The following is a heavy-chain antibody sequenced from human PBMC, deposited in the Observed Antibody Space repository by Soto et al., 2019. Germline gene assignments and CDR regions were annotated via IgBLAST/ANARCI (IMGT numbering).Heavy chain of an antibody. J-gene: IGHJ6*02. CDR2: MYSGGST. V-gene: IGHV3-66*01. CDR3: ARDSSLHQPLFYGMDV. Sequence: EVLLVESGGGLVQPGGSLRLSCAASGLTVSSNYMSWVRQAPGKGLEWVSVMYSGGSTYYADSVKGGFIISRDNYKNALYLQMDSLRVEDTAVYYCARDSSLHQPLFYGMDVWGQGTRVTVSS. D-gene: IGHD2-2*01. CDR1: GLTVSSNY.